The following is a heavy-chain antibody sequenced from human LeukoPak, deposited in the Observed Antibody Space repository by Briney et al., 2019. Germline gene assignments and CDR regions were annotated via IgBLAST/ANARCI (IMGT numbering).Heavy chain of an antibody. CDR2: IYYSGST. CDR3: ARDRRRERLHAFDI. D-gene: IGHD1-26*01. Sequence: SETLSLTCTVSGGSISSQYWSWIRQPPGKGLEWIAGYIYYSGSTNYNPSLKSRVTISVDSSKNQFSLKLSSVTAADTAVYYCARDRRRERLHAFDIWGRGTRVTVSS. CDR1: GGSISSQY. J-gene: IGHJ3*02. V-gene: IGHV4-59*11.